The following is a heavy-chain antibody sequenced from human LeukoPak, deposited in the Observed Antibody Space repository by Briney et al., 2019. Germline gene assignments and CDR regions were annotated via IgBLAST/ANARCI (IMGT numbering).Heavy chain of an antibody. CDR3: ARVGRCSSTSCYRSSLSYYYYYYMAV. Sequence: SETLSLTCAVYGGSFSGYYWSWIRQPPGKGLEWVGEINHSGSTNYNPSLKSRVTISVDTSKNQFSLKLSSVTAADTAVYYCARVGRCSSTSCYRSSLSYYYYYYMAVWGKGTTVTVSS. V-gene: IGHV4-34*01. J-gene: IGHJ6*03. CDR2: INHSGST. D-gene: IGHD2-2*01. CDR1: GGSFSGYY.